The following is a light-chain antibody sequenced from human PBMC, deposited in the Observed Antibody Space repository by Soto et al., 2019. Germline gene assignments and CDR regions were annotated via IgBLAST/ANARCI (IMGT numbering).Light chain of an antibody. CDR1: QTVSSTY. CDR2: GAS. J-gene: IGKJ1*01. CDR3: QQHGSSTRT. V-gene: IGKV3-20*01. Sequence: EIVLTQSPGTLSLSPREIVALSCRASQTVSSTYLPWYQHKPGQAPRLLLYGASRRAAGIADRFSGSGSGTDYTLTISRLEPEDFAVYYCQQHGSSTRTFGQGSKVEIK.